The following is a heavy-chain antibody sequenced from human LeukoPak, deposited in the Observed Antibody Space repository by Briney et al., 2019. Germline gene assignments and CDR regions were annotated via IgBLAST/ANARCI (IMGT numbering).Heavy chain of an antibody. CDR2: IIPIFGTA. Sequence: GASVKVSCKASGGTFSSYAISWVRQAPGQGLGLMGGIIPIFGTANYAQKFQGRVTITTDESTSTAYMELSSLRSEDTAVYYCARDRYCSSTSCYHWFDPWGQGTLVTVSS. CDR3: ARDRYCSSTSCYHWFDP. V-gene: IGHV1-69*05. J-gene: IGHJ5*02. CDR1: GGTFSSYA. D-gene: IGHD2-2*01.